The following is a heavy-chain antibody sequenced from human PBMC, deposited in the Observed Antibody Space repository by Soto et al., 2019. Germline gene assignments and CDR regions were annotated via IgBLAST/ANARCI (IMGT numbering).Heavy chain of an antibody. Sequence: GASVKVSCKASGYTFTSYGISWVRQAPGQGLEWMGWISAYNGNTNYAQKLQGRVTMTTDTSTSTAYMELRSLRSDDTAVYYCARVFCISTSCYLLGEDFDYWGQGTLVTVSS. J-gene: IGHJ4*02. D-gene: IGHD2-2*01. CDR1: GYTFTSYG. CDR3: ARVFCISTSCYLLGEDFDY. V-gene: IGHV1-18*01. CDR2: ISAYNGNT.